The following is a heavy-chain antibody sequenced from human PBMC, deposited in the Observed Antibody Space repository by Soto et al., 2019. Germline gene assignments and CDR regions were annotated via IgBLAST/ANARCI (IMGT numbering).Heavy chain of an antibody. CDR2: IGTAGDT. Sequence: EVQLVESGGGLVQPGGSLRLSCAASGFTFSSYDMHWVRQATGKGLEWVSVIGTAGDTYYPGSVKGRFTISRENAKNSLYLQMNSLRAEDTAVYYCARDLRYCSGNSCYSGGMDVWGQGTTVTVSS. J-gene: IGHJ6*02. CDR3: ARDLRYCSGNSCYSGGMDV. CDR1: GFTFSSYD. V-gene: IGHV3-13*01. D-gene: IGHD2-15*01.